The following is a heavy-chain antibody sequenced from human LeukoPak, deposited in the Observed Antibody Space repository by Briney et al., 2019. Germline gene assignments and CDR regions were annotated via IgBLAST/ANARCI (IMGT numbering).Heavy chain of an antibody. V-gene: IGHV1-69*05. CDR3: ARAMGITIFGGAFDY. D-gene: IGHD3-3*01. J-gene: IGHJ4*02. CDR2: IIPIFGTA. Sequence: GSSVKVSCKASGGTFSSYAMSWVRQAPGQGLEWMGGIIPIFGTANYAQKFQGRVTITTDESTSTAYMELSSLRSEDTAVYYCARAMGITIFGGAFDYWGQGTLVTVSS. CDR1: GGTFSSYA.